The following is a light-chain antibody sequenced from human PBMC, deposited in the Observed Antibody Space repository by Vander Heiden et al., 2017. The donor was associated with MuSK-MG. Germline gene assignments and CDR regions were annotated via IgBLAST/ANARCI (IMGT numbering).Light chain of an antibody. J-gene: IGKJ5*01. CDR1: PGISNY. CDR2: AAS. V-gene: IGKV1-27*01. CDR3: QKYNSALIT. Sequence: IPMPQSPSSLSASVGDRVTLTCRASPGISNYLAWYQQKPGKVPKLLIYAASTLQSGVPYRFSGSGSGTDFTLTISSLQPEDVATYYCQKYNSALITFGQGTRLEIK.